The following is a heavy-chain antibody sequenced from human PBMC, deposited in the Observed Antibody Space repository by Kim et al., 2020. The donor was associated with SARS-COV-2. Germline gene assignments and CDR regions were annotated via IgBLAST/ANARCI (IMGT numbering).Heavy chain of an antibody. J-gene: IGHJ4*02. D-gene: IGHD5-12*01. Sequence: YVQKFQGRVTMTRDTSTSTVYMELRSLKSEDTAVYYCARDPGYNYPYYFDQWGQGTLVTVSS. CDR3: ARDPGYNYPYYFDQ. V-gene: IGHV1-46*01.